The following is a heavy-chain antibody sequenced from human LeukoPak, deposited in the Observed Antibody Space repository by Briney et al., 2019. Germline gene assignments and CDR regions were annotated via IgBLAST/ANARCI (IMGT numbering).Heavy chain of an antibody. CDR3: AAYTIFGVAHY. Sequence: ASVKVSCKASGGTFSSYAISWVRQAPGQGLEWMGWINPNSGGSNYAQKFQGRVTMTRDTSISTAFMELSRLRSDDTAVYFCAAYTIFGVAHYWGQGTLVTVSS. D-gene: IGHD3-3*01. V-gene: IGHV1-2*02. CDR2: INPNSGGS. CDR1: GGTFSSYA. J-gene: IGHJ4*02.